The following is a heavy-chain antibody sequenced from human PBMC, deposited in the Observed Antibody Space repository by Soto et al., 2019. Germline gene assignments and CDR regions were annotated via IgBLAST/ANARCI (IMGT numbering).Heavy chain of an antibody. V-gene: IGHV3-23*01. J-gene: IGHJ6*03. CDR3: AKDFGDYITHYYYYMDV. CDR2: ISGSGGST. Sequence: GGSLRLSCAASGFTFSSYAMSWVRQAPGKGLEWVSAISGSGGSTYYADSVKGRFTISRDNSKNTLYLQMNSLRAEDTAVYYCAKDFGDYITHYYYYMDVWGKGTTVTVSS. CDR1: GFTFSSYA. D-gene: IGHD4-17*01.